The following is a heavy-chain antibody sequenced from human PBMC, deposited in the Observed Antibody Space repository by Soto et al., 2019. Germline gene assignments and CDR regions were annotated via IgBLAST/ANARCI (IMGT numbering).Heavy chain of an antibody. J-gene: IGHJ4*02. V-gene: IGHV3-23*01. CDR1: GFTFSSYA. D-gene: IGHD3-10*01. CDR3: TYNRGPFDY. Sequence: GGSLRLSCAASGFTFSSYAMSWVRQAPGKGLEWASAISGSGGSTYYADSVKGRFTISRDNSKNTLYLQMNSLRAEDTAVYYCTYNRGPFDYWGQGTLVTVSS. CDR2: ISGSGGST.